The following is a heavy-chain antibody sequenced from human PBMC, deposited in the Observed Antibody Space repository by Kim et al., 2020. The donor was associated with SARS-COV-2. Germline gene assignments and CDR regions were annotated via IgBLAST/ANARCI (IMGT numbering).Heavy chain of an antibody. Sequence: GGSLRLSCAASGFTFSSYSMNWVRQAPGKGLGWVSSISSSSSYIYYADSVKGRFTISRDNAKNSLYLQMNSLRAEDTAVYYCARDLNSWFGELLDMVDYWGQGTLVTVSS. D-gene: IGHD3-10*01. CDR2: ISSSSSYI. J-gene: IGHJ4*02. CDR1: GFTFSSYS. V-gene: IGHV3-21*01. CDR3: ARDLNSWFGELLDMVDY.